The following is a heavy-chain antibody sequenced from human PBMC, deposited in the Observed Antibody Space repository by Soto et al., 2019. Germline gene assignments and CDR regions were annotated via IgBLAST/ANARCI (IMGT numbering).Heavy chain of an antibody. CDR2: ISSDGSDK. Sequence: GGSLRLSCAASGFTFRNYGIHWVRQAPGKGLEWVALISSDGSDKYYADSVRGRFTISRDNSKNTNSLQMNSLRGEDTAVYFCARDGTRSNGYYYYGPDVWGPGTTVTVSS. CDR3: ARDGTRSNGYYYYGPDV. D-gene: IGHD2-8*01. V-gene: IGHV3-30-3*01. J-gene: IGHJ6*02. CDR1: GFTFRNYG.